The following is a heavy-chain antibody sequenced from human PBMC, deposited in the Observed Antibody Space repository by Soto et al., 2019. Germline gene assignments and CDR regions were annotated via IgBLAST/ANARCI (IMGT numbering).Heavy chain of an antibody. V-gene: IGHV4-59*01. Sequence: PSETLSLTCTVSVGSISSYYGSWIRQPPGKGLEWIGYIYYSGSTNYNPSLKSRVTISVDTSKNQFSLKLSSVTAADTAVYYCARDRWRSNLRDNWFDPWGQGTLVTVSS. J-gene: IGHJ5*02. CDR1: VGSISSYY. CDR3: ARDRWRSNLRDNWFDP. D-gene: IGHD2-15*01. CDR2: IYYSGST.